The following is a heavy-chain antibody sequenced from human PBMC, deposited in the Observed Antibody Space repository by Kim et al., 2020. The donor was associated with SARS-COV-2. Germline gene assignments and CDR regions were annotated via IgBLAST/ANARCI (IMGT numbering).Heavy chain of an antibody. CDR1: GGSFSGYY. D-gene: IGHD3-3*01. CDR2: INHSGSP. J-gene: IGHJ5*02. CDR3: ARGPSGGVVETYNWFDP. V-gene: IGHV4-34*01. Sequence: SETLSLTCAVYGGSFSGYYWSWIRQPPGKGLEWIGEINHSGSPNYNPSLKSRVTISVDTSKNQFSLKLSSVTAADTAVYYCARGPSGGVVETYNWFDPWGQGTLVTVSS.